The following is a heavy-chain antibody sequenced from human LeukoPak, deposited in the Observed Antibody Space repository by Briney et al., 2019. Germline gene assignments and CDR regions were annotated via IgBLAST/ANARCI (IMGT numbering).Heavy chain of an antibody. CDR3: AQELASTVGDAFYI. D-gene: IGHD4-17*01. CDR1: GFTFSSYD. CDR2: ISDSGDST. J-gene: IGHJ3*02. V-gene: IGHV3-23*01. Sequence: GGSLRLSCAASGFTFSSYDLNWVRQAPGKGLEEGTGISDSGDSTFYADSVKGRFTISRATSKNTLYLQMNSLRAEDTAVYYCAQELASTVGDAFYIWGQGTMVTVSS.